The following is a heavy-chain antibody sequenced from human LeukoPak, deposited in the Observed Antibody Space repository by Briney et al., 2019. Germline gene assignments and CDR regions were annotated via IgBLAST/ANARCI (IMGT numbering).Heavy chain of an antibody. CDR2: ISASGGST. CDR1: GFTFSSYG. Sequence: GGSLRLSCAASGFTFSSYGMSWVRQAPGKGLEWVSAISASGGSTYYADSVKGRFTISRDNFKNTLYLQMSSLRAEDTAVYYCAKADSYYYMDVWGKGTTVTVSS. V-gene: IGHV3-23*01. J-gene: IGHJ6*03. CDR3: AKADSYYYMDV.